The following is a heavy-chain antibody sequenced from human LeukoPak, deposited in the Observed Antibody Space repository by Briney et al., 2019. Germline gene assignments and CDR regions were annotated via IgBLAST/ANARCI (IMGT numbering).Heavy chain of an antibody. D-gene: IGHD3-10*01. CDR1: GYSISSGYY. CDR3: AREGGRFGELLLPGYYYYYMDV. CDR2: ISSSGSTI. V-gene: IGHV3-11*04. J-gene: IGHJ6*03. Sequence: LSLTCAVSGYSISSGYYWGWIRQPPGKGLEWVSYISSSGSTIYYADSVKGRFTISRDNAKNSLYLQMNSLRAEDTAVYYCAREGGRFGELLLPGYYYYYMDVWGKGTTVTVSS.